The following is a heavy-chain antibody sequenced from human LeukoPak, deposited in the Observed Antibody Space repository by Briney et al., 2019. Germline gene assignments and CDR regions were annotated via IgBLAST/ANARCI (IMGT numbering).Heavy chain of an antibody. CDR2: IYYSGST. CDR1: GGSISSYY. J-gene: IGHJ4*02. D-gene: IGHD5-18*01. Sequence: SETLSLTCTVSGGSISSYYWSWIRQPPGKGLEWIGYIYYSGSTNYNPSLKSRVTISVDTSKNQFSLKLSSVTAADTAVYYCARDEANTATLDYWGQGTLVTVSS. CDR3: ARDEANTATLDY. V-gene: IGHV4-59*01.